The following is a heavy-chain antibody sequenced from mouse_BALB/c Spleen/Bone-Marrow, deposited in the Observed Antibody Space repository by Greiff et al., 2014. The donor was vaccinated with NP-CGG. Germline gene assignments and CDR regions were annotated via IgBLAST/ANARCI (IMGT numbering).Heavy chain of an antibody. CDR2: ISHSGST. D-gene: IGHD2-14*01. V-gene: IGHV3-8*02. CDR1: GDSTTSGY. Sequence: VQLKDSGPSLVKPSQTLSLTCSVTGDSTTSGYWNWIRKFPGNKLEYMGYISHSGSTYYNPSLKSRISITRDTSKNQYYLQLNSVTTEDTATYYCARAGYRYDVGYAMDYWGQGTSVTVSS. CDR3: ARAGYRYDVGYAMDY. J-gene: IGHJ4*01.